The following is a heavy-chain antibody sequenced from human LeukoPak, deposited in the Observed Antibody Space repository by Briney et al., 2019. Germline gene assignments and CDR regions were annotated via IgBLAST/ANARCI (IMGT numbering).Heavy chain of an antibody. CDR2: IWYDGSNK. J-gene: IGHJ4*02. CDR3: ARDLDTAMVWDY. Sequence: GGSLRLSCAASGFTFSSYGMHWVRQAPGKGLEWVAVIWYDGSNKYYADSVKGRFTISRDNSKSTLYLQMNSLRAEDTAVYYCARDLDTAMVWDYWGQGTLVTVSS. CDR1: GFTFSSYG. D-gene: IGHD5-18*01. V-gene: IGHV3-33*01.